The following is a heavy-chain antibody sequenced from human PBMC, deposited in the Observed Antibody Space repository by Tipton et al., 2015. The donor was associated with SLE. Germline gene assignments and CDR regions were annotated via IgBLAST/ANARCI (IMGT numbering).Heavy chain of an antibody. D-gene: IGHD2-15*01. CDR1: GGSISSGSYY. CDR3: ARVLAGEGYMDV. J-gene: IGHJ6*03. Sequence: TLSLTCAVYGGSISSGSYYWSWIRQPAGKGLEWIGRIYTSGSTNYNPSLKSRVTISVDTSKNQFSLKLSSVTAADTAVYYCARVLAGEGYMDVWGKGTTVTVSS. V-gene: IGHV4-61*02. CDR2: IYTSGST.